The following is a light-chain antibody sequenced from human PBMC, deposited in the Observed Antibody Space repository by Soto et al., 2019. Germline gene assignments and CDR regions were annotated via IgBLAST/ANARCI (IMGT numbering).Light chain of an antibody. V-gene: IGKV1-39*01. Sequence: DIQMTQSPSSLSASLGDRVTITCRACQSLRSHLNWYQQKPRKSPKLLMSAASSLQSGVPSRCSGSGPETDYSLTISSLEAEDFATYYCQQRYSTPWTFGQGTKVEIK. J-gene: IGKJ1*01. CDR1: QSLRSH. CDR2: AAS. CDR3: QQRYSTPWT.